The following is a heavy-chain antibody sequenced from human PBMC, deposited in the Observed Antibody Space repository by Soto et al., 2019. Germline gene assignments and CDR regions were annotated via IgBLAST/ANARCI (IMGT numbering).Heavy chain of an antibody. V-gene: IGHV4-59*02. J-gene: IGHJ5*02. CDR1: GDSVTSHY. Sequence: SETLSLTCSFSGDSVTSHYLTWIRQSPEKGLEWIGYMHYTGFSHYNPSLKSRLTISVDRSKNQFTLQLTSVTVADTAVYYCASDIYCSGGSCYPSDLNWFDPWGQGTLVTVSS. D-gene: IGHD2-15*01. CDR2: MHYTGFS. CDR3: ASDIYCSGGSCYPSDLNWFDP.